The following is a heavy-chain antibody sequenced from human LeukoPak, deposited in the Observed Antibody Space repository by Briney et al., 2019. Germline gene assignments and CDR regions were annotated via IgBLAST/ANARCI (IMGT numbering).Heavy chain of an antibody. CDR2: IYHSGST. D-gene: IGHD1-26*01. CDR1: GYSISSGYY. J-gene: IGHJ4*02. CDR3: ARAVGATSGYFDY. Sequence: SETLSLTCTVSGYSISSGYYWGWIRQPPGKGLEWIGSIYHSGSTYYNPSLKSRVTISVDTSKNQFSLKLSSVTAADTAVYYCARAVGATSGYFDYWGQGTLVTVSS. V-gene: IGHV4-38-2*02.